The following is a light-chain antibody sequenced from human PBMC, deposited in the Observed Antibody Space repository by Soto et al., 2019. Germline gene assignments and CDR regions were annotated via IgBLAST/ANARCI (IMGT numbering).Light chain of an antibody. CDR1: QRLLHSNGNNF. Sequence: EIVMTQSPPSLTVTPGEPASISCRSSQRLLHSNGNNFLDWYLQKPGQSPQLLIYLGSNRASGVPDRVSGSGAGTDFTLKISRVEAEDVRVYYCMQALQTPYTFGQGTKVDIK. V-gene: IGKV2-28*01. CDR2: LGS. CDR3: MQALQTPYT. J-gene: IGKJ2*01.